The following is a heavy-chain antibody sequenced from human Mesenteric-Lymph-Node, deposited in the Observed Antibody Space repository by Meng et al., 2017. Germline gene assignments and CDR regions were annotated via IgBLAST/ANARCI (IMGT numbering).Heavy chain of an antibody. CDR2: IWYDGSNK. CDR1: QFIFSNYA. Sequence: GESLKISCAASQFIFSNYAMNWVRQAPGKGLEWVAVIWYDGSNKYYADSVKGRFTISRDNSKNTLYLQMNSLRAEDTAVYYCVRVDNSAYSKNWGQGTLVTVSS. J-gene: IGHJ4*02. V-gene: IGHV3-33*08. CDR3: VRVDNSAYSKN. D-gene: IGHD3-22*01.